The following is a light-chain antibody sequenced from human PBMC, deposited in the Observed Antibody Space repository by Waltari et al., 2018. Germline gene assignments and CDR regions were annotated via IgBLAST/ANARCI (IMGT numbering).Light chain of an antibody. CDR2: WAS. V-gene: IGKV4-1*01. CDR1: QSVLYSSNNKNY. J-gene: IGKJ4*01. CDR3: QQYYTTPLT. Sequence: DIVMTQSPDSLAVSLGERATINCKSSQSVLYSSNNKNYLAWYQQKPGQPPKLLIYWASTRKSGVPDRFSGSGSGTDFTLTISSLQPEDVAAYYCQQYYTTPLTFGGGTKVEIK.